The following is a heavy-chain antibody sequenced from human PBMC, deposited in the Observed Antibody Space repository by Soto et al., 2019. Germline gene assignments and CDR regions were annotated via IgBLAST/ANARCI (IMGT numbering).Heavy chain of an antibody. J-gene: IGHJ4*02. CDR1: GYTFTIYS. V-gene: IGHV1-3*01. CDR2: INAGNGNT. CDR3: ERSIVVVTSFXY. D-gene: IGHD3-22*01. Sequence: ASVKVSCKASGYTFTIYSMHWVRQAPGQRHEWMGWINAGNGNTKYSQKFQGRVTITRDTSASTAYMELSSLRSEDTAVYYCERSIVVVTSFXYWGQGTLVXVSS.